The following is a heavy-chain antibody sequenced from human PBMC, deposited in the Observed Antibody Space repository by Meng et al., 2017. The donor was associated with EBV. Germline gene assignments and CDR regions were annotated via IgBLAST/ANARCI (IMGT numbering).Heavy chain of an antibody. CDR2: ISAYNGNT. Sequence: QVPLGQAGAEVKKPGASVKVSCKASGYTFTSYGISWVRPAPGQGLEWMGWISAYNGNTNYAQKLQGRVTMTTDTSTSTAYMELRSLRSDDTAVYYCARVRTFGGVIPPDYWGQGTLVTVSS. CDR3: ARVRTFGGVIPPDY. D-gene: IGHD3-16*02. J-gene: IGHJ4*02. CDR1: GYTFTSYG. V-gene: IGHV1-18*01.